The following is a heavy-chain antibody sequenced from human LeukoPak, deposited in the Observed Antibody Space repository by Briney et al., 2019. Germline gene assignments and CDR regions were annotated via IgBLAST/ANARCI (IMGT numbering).Heavy chain of an antibody. D-gene: IGHD6-19*01. CDR3: ARHTIGWHDAFDI. V-gene: IGHV4-39*01. CDR2: IYYSGST. CDR1: GGSISSSSYY. J-gene: IGHJ3*02. Sequence: SETLSLTCTLSGGSISSSSYYWGWIRHPPGKGLEWIGSIYYSGSTYYNPSLKSRVTIAVDTAKSQFSLRLSSVTAADTAVYYCARHTIGWHDAFDIWGQGAMVTVSS.